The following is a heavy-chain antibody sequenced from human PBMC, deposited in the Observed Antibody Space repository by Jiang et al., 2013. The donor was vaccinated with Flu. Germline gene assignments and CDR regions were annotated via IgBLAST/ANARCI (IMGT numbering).Heavy chain of an antibody. Sequence: SSVKVSCKASGGTFNNSVFYWVRQAPGQGLDWMGRIIPLLNKANYAQQFQGRVTITADRSSSTVCMELSSLNSQDTAVFYCARDRRDYYYDSSGYYYGSFGIWGQGTKVTVSS. CDR2: IIPLLNKA. D-gene: IGHD3-22*01. J-gene: IGHJ3*02. CDR1: GGTFNNSV. V-gene: IGHV1-69*04. CDR3: ARDRRDYYYDSSGYYYGSFGI.